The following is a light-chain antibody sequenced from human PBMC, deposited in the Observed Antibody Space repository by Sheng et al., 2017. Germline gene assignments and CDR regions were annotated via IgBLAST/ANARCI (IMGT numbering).Light chain of an antibody. Sequence: EIVLTQSPATLSVSPGERATLSCRASQSVRSSLAWYQQKPGQAPRLLIYGASSRATGVPARFSGSGSGTEFTLTISSLQSEDFAFYYCQQYYNWPPWTFGQGTKVEIK. V-gene: IGKV3-15*01. CDR1: QSVRSS. CDR2: GAS. CDR3: QQYYNWPPWT. J-gene: IGKJ1*01.